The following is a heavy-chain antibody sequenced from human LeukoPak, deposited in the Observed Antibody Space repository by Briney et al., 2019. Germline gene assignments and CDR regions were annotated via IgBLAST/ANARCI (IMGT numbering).Heavy chain of an antibody. CDR3: ARADSGWYYFDY. CDR1: GFTFSTYG. CDR2: IYSGGYT. V-gene: IGHV3-66*01. D-gene: IGHD6-19*01. Sequence: GALRLSCAVSGFTFSTYGMIWVRQGPGKGLEWVSVIYSGGYTYYADSVKGRFSISRDNSKNTLYLQMNSLGVEDTAVYYCARADSGWYYFDYWGQGTLVTVSS. J-gene: IGHJ4*02.